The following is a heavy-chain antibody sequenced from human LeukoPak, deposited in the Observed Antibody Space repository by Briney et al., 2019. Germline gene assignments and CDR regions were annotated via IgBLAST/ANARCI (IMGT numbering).Heavy chain of an antibody. Sequence: ETLSLTCTFSGGSISSHYWSWIRQPPGEGLEWIAYIYYSGSTNYNPSLKSRVTISVDTSKNQFSLKLSSVTAADTAVYYCASIDGYNTLDYWGQGTLVTVSS. J-gene: IGHJ4*02. CDR2: IYYSGST. CDR3: ASIDGYNTLDY. D-gene: IGHD5-24*01. V-gene: IGHV4-59*08. CDR1: GGSISSHY.